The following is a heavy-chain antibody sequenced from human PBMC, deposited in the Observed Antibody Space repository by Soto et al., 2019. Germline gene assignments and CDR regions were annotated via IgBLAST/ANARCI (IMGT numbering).Heavy chain of an antibody. J-gene: IGHJ5*02. CDR1: GGTIRSPDW. CDR3: ARGRGRYSSGWSWFDP. V-gene: IGHV4-4*01. Sequence: TLSLTCGVSGGTIRSPDWWTWVRQPPGKGLEWIGEIFQSGSTNYTPSLESRVTISVDKSKNQFSLTLTSVTAADTAVYFCARGRGRYSSGWSWFDPWGQGILVTVS. D-gene: IGHD6-19*01. CDR2: IFQSGST.